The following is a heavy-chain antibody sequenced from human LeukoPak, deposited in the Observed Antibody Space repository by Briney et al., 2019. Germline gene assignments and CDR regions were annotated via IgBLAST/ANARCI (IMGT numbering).Heavy chain of an antibody. V-gene: IGHV4-34*01. CDR3: ASSTAAAGTFDY. CDR1: GVSFSGYY. Sequence: SETLSLTCAVYGVSFSGYYWSWIRQPPGKGLEWIGEINHSGSTNYNPSLKSRVTISVDTSKNQFSLKLSSVTAADTAVYYCASSTAAAGTFDYWGQGTLVTVSS. D-gene: IGHD6-13*01. J-gene: IGHJ4*02. CDR2: INHSGST.